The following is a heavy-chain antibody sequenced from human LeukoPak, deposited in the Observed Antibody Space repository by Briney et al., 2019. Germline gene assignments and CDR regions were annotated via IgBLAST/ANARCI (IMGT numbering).Heavy chain of an antibody. CDR2: IYYSGST. D-gene: IGHD4-17*01. CDR1: GGSISSGGYY. CDR3: ARENYGDYAYDY. J-gene: IGHJ4*02. V-gene: IGHV4-31*03. Sequence: LSLTCTVSGGSISSGGYYWSWIRQHPGKGLEWIGYIYYSGSTYYNPSFKSRVTISVDTSKNQFSLKLSSVTAADTAVYYCARENYGDYAYDYWGQGTLVTVSS.